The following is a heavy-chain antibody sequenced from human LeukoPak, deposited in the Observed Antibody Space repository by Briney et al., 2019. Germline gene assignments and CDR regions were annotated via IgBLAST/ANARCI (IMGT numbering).Heavy chain of an antibody. V-gene: IGHV4-30-2*01. CDR1: GGSISSGGYS. D-gene: IGHD3-22*01. CDR3: ARGIEYYYDSSGYFFDY. CDR2: IYHSGST. Sequence: SQTRSLTCAVSGGSISSGGYSWSWIRQPPGKGLEWIGYIYHSGSTYYNPSLKSRVTISVDRSKNQFSLKLSSVTAADTAVYYCARGIEYYYDSSGYFFDYWGQGTLVTVSS. J-gene: IGHJ4*02.